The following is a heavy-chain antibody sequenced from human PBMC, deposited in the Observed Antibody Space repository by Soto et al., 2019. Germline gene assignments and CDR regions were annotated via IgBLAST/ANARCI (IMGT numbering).Heavy chain of an antibody. J-gene: IGHJ6*02. CDR1: GFSLSTSGMC. CDR3: ARIRRWRYGMDV. V-gene: IGHV2-70*01. CDR2: IDWDDDK. Sequence: SGPTLVNPXQTLTLTCTFSGFSLSTSGMCVSWIRQPPGKALEWLALIDWDDDKYYSTSLKTRLTISKDTSKNQVVLTMTNMDPVDTSTYYCARIRRWRYGMDVWGQGTTVTVSS. D-gene: IGHD2-15*01.